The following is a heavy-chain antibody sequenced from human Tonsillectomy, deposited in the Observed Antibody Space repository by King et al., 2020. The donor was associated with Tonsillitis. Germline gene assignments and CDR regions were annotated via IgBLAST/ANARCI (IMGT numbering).Heavy chain of an antibody. CDR1: GFTFSSND. CDR3: AKNSGIYSY. D-gene: IGHD1-26*01. V-gene: IGHV3-23*04. Sequence: VQLVESGGGLVQPGGSLRLSCGASGFTFSSNDMTWVRQAPGKGLEWLSGISGSDGSTYYADSVKGRFTISRDNSKNILYLQMNSLRVEDTAVYYCAKNSGIYSYWDHGTLVTVSS. CDR2: ISGSDGST. J-gene: IGHJ4*01.